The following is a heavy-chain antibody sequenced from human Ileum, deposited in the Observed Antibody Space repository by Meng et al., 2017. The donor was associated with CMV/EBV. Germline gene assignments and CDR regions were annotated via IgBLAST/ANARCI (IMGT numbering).Heavy chain of an antibody. Sequence: CKASGYPFTRTALIWVRQAPGQGPEWMGWINTNTGNPTYARDFTGRFVFSLDTSVSTAYLQISSLKAEDTAVYYCARDGLNERYFDYWGQGTLVTVSS. V-gene: IGHV7-4-1*02. J-gene: IGHJ4*02. CDR3: ARDGLNERYFDY. CDR1: GYPFTRTA. CDR2: INTNTGNP.